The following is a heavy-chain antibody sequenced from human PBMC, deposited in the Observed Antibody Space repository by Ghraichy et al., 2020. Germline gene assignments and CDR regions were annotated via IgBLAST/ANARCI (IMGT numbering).Heavy chain of an antibody. V-gene: IGHV3-33*08. Sequence: GGSLRLSCAASGFTFSSYGMHWVRQAPGKGLEWVAVIWYDGSNKYYADSVKGRFTISRDNSKNTLYLQMNSLRAEDTAVYYCARDFYPFIGGIAARPAPDYWGQGTLVTVSS. J-gene: IGHJ4*02. D-gene: IGHD6-6*01. CDR1: GFTFSSYG. CDR3: ARDFYPFIGGIAARPAPDY. CDR2: IWYDGSNK.